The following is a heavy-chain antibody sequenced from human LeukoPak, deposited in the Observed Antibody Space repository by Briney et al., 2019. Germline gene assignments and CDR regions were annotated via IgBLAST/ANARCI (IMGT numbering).Heavy chain of an antibody. D-gene: IGHD3-22*01. CDR2: IIPIFGTT. V-gene: IGHV1-69*13. J-gene: IGHJ3*02. CDR3: ANLRSSGYSYAFDI. Sequence: SVKVSCKTSGGTFSSYAITWVRQTPGQGLEWMGGIIPIFGTTNYAQKFQGRVTITADESTSTAYMELSSLRSEDTAVYYCANLRSSGYSYAFDIWGQGTMVTVSS. CDR1: GGTFSSYA.